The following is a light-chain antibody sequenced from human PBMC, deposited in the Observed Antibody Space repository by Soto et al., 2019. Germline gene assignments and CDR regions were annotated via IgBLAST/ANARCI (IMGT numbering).Light chain of an antibody. Sequence: IVLTQSPATLSFSPGESATFSCRASQSIAIYLAWYQQKSGQSPRLLIYDSFNRAPGIPDRFSGSGSGTDFTLTISSLEPEDFAVYYCLQRATWPWTFGQGTTVEIK. J-gene: IGKJ1*01. CDR3: LQRATWPWT. V-gene: IGKV3-11*01. CDR1: QSIAIY. CDR2: DSF.